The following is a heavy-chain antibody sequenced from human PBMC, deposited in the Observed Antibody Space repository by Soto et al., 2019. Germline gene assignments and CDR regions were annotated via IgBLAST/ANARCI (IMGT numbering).Heavy chain of an antibody. CDR3: VKDGAVTFSGWFFDY. V-gene: IGHV3-30*14. CDR1: GFTFSSYA. CDR2: ISYDGSNK. D-gene: IGHD4-4*01. J-gene: IGHJ4*02. Sequence: LRLSCAASGFTFSSYAMHWVRQAPGKGLEWVAVISYDGSNKYYADSVKGRFRISRDNSKTTVYLQMSSLRAEDTAVYYCVKDGAVTFSGWFFDYWGQGTPVTVSS.